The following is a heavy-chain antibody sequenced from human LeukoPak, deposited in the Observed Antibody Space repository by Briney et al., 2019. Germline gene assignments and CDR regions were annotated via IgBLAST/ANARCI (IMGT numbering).Heavy chain of an antibody. Sequence: GGSLRLPCAASGFTFSSYAMSWVRQAPGKGLEWVSAISGSGASTYYADSVKGRFTISRDNSKNTLYLQMNSLRVEDTAVYYCAKDPAVANTARRFQHWGQGTLVTVTS. J-gene: IGHJ1*01. CDR1: GFTFSSYA. CDR2: ISGSGAST. CDR3: AKDPAVANTARRFQH. V-gene: IGHV3-23*01. D-gene: IGHD6-19*01.